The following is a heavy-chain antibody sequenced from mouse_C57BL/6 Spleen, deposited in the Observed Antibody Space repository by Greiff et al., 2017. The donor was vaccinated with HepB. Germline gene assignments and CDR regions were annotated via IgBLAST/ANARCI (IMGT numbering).Heavy chain of an antibody. CDR3: ASLIYDGYYGYFDS. Sequence: VRLQQSGPELVKPGASVKISCKASGYAFSSSWMNWVKQRPGKGLEWIGRIYPGDGDTNYNGKFKGKATLTADKSSSTAYMQLSSLTSEDSAVYFCASLIYDGYYGYFDSWGQGTTLTVSS. CDR2: IYPGDGDT. J-gene: IGHJ2*01. V-gene: IGHV1-82*01. CDR1: GYAFSSSW. D-gene: IGHD2-3*01.